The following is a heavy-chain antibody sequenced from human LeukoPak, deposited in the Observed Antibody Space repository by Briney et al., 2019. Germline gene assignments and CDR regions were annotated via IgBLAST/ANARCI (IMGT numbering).Heavy chain of an antibody. CDR1: VGTFSSYV. V-gene: IGHV1-69*05. CDR2: IIPIFGTE. J-gene: IGHJ4*02. CDR3: ARDARGSSLDY. D-gene: IGHD2-2*01. Sequence: ASVKVSCKPSVGTFSSYVISWVRQAPGQGLEWMGGIIPIFGTEKFAQKFQGRVTITTEESKNTAYMELSSLRCEDTAGVFCARDARGSSLDYWSQETLVTVSS.